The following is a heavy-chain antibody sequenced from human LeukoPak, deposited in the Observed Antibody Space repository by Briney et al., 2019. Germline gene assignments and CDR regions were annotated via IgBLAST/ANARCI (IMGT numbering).Heavy chain of an antibody. J-gene: IGHJ4*02. V-gene: IGHV3-48*04. CDR2: ISSSSSAK. CDR1: GFTLSNYG. CDR3: ARQYRDFDY. D-gene: IGHD2-2*01. Sequence: GGSLRLSCAASGFTLSNYGMNWVRQAPGKGLEWVSYISSSSSAKNYADSVKGRFTISRDNAKNTLYLQMNSLRAEDTALYYCARQYRDFDYWGQGTLVTVSS.